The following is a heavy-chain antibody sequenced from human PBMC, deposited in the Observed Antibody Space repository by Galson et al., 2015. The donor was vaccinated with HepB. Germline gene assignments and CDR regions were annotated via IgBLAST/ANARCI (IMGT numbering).Heavy chain of an antibody. D-gene: IGHD4/OR15-4a*01. J-gene: IGHJ5*02. CDR1: GFTFSSYS. CDR2: ISSSSSYI. Sequence: SLRLSCAASGFTFSSYSMNWVRQAPGKGLEWVSSISSSSSYIYYADSVKGRFTISRDNAKNSLYLQMNSLRAEYTAVYYCARDPHDYGWFDPWGQGTLVTVSS. V-gene: IGHV3-21*01. CDR3: ARDPHDYGWFDP.